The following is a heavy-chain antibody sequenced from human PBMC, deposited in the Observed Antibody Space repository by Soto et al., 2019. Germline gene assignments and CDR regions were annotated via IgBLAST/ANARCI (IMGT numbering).Heavy chain of an antibody. J-gene: IGHJ5*02. Sequence: EVQLVESGGGLVQPGRSLRLSCAGSGFTLSDHYMDWVRQAPGKGLEWVGRTRNKANSYTTEYAASVKGRFTVSSDASLNSVYLQMNSLKTEDTAVYYCVRTSHYGSGSWNFDPWGQGTLVTVSS. CDR2: TRNKANSYTT. V-gene: IGHV3-72*01. CDR1: GFTLSDHY. CDR3: VRTSHYGSGSWNFDP. D-gene: IGHD3-10*01.